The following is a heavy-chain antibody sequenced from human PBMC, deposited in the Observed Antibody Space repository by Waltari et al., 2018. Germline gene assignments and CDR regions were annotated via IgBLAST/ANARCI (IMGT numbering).Heavy chain of an antibody. CDR1: GYS. Sequence: GYSWSWVRQPPGKGLECVGYIFHSGHTYYNPSLKSRVSMSEDKSKNQFSLKMSSVTAADTAVYYCARSLASGYYDTGGYSFDSWGRGTLVTVSS. J-gene: IGHJ4*02. D-gene: IGHD3-22*01. V-gene: IGHV4-30-2*01. CDR2: IFHSGHT. CDR3: ARSLASGYYDTGGYSFDS.